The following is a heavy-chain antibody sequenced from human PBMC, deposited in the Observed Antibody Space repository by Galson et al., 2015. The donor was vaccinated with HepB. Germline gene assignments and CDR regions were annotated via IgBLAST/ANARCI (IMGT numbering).Heavy chain of an antibody. CDR1: GFTFSSYW. CDR2: INSDGSST. Sequence: SLRLSCAASGFTFSSYWMHWVRQAPGKGLVWVSRINSDGSSTSYADSVKGRFTISRDNAKNTLYLQMNSLRAEDTAVYYCALLGEFYYYYYYMDVWGKGTTVTVS. J-gene: IGHJ6*03. V-gene: IGHV3-74*01. D-gene: IGHD3-16*01. CDR3: ALLGEFYYYYYYMDV.